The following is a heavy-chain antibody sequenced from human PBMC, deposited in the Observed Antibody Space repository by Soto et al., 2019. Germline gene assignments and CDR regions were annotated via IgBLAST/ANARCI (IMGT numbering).Heavy chain of an antibody. CDR2: INNSGGGT. CDR1: GFPFSTYA. V-gene: IGHV3-23*01. Sequence: GGSLRLSCAASGFPFSTYAMSCVRQAPGKGLEWVSSINNSGGGTYSPDSMKGRFTISRDNSKNTVYLQMNSLRAEDTAIYDCATDLDTPVFNFDYWGQGPLVTVSS. CDR3: ATDLDTPVFNFDY. D-gene: IGHD5-18*01. J-gene: IGHJ4*02.